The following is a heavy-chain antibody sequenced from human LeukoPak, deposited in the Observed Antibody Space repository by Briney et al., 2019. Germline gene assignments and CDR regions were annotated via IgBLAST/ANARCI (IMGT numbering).Heavy chain of an antibody. CDR3: TRDGGSWSHLDY. CDR2: IDTRGKGSAT. J-gene: IGHJ4*02. V-gene: IGHV3-73*01. D-gene: IGHD1-26*01. Sequence: PGGSLTLPCEGSGFIFSECAIHWVRQASGKGVEWVGRIDTRGKGSATAYAASVRGRFTLSRDDSKGTAYLQMSSLKTEDTAAYFCTRDGGSWSHLDYWGQGVLVTVSS. CDR1: GFIFSECA.